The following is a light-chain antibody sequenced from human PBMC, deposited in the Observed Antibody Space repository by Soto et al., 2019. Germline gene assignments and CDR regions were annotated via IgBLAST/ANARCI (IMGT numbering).Light chain of an antibody. J-gene: IGKJ1*01. CDR3: QQYNNWPRT. V-gene: IGKV3-15*01. CDR2: GAS. CDR1: QSVNIN. Sequence: EIVMTQSPATLSVSPGERATLSCGASQSVNINLAWYQQKPGQAPRLLIYGASTRATGIPARFSGSGSGTEFTLTISSLQSEDFAVYYCQQYNNWPRTFGQGTKVEIK.